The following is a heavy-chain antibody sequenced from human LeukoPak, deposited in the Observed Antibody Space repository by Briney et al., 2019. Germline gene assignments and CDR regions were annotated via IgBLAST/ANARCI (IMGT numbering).Heavy chain of an antibody. J-gene: IGHJ4*02. CDR3: AKAGGATGPYYFDY. CDR1: GVTFSKCA. CDR2: ISVSGSST. Sequence: GGSLRLACAASGVTFSKCAMTWVRQAPGKGREWVSAISVSGSSTYYADSVKGRLTIYRDNSKNTLFLQMNSLRAEDTAVYYCAKAGGATGPYYFDYWGQGSLVTVSS. D-gene: IGHD1-1*01. V-gene: IGHV3-23*01.